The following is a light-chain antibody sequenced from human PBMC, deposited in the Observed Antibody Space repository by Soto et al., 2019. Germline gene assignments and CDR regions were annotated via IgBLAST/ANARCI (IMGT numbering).Light chain of an antibody. CDR1: NSDIGTYNY. J-gene: IGLJ1*01. CDR2: EVS. Sequence: QSALXQPASVSGSPAQSITISCTGSNSDIGTYNYVSWYQQLPGKAPKLVISEVSNRPSGISGRFSGSKSGNAASLTISGLHAEDEATYYCSSYTSTSTLYVFGPGTKVTVL. V-gene: IGLV2-14*01. CDR3: SSYTSTSTLYV.